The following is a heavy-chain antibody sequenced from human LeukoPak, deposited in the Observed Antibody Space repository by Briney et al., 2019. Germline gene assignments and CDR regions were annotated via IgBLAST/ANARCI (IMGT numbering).Heavy chain of an antibody. D-gene: IGHD1-1*01. V-gene: IGHV3-23*01. CDR1: GFTFSRYS. CDR2: IIGSGGRT. CDR3: AKELESTGYFDS. Sequence: GGSLRLSCAASGFTFSRYSMSWVRQAPGKGLEWVSAIIGSGGRTYYADSVKGRFTISRDNSKNTLYLQINSLRAEDTAVYYCAKELESTGYFDSWGQGTLLTDSS. J-gene: IGHJ4*02.